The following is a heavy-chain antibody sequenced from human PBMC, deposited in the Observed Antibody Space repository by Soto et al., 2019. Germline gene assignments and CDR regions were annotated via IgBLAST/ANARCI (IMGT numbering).Heavy chain of an antibody. J-gene: IGHJ4*02. V-gene: IGHV4-39*01. CDR1: GGSISSSSYY. CDR3: ATSLDIAVAGFDY. D-gene: IGHD6-19*01. CDR2: IYYSGST. Sequence: TLSLTCTVSGGSISSSSYYWGWIRQPPGKGLEWIGSIYYSGSTYYNPSLKSRVTISVDTSKNQFSLKLSSVTAADTAVYYCATSLDIAVAGFDYWGQGTLVTVSS.